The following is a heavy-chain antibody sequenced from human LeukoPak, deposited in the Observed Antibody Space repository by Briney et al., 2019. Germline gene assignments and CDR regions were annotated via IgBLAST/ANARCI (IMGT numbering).Heavy chain of an antibody. V-gene: IGHV3-21*01. CDR1: GFTFSSYS. Sequence: GGSLRLSCAASGFTFSSYSMNWVRQAPGKGLEWVSSISSSSNYIHYADSVKGRFTISRDNAKNSLYLQMNSLRDEDTAIYYCARDRSTYSSSWYLDYWGQGTLVTVSS. CDR3: ARDRSTYSSSWYLDY. J-gene: IGHJ4*02. CDR2: ISSSSNYI. D-gene: IGHD6-13*01.